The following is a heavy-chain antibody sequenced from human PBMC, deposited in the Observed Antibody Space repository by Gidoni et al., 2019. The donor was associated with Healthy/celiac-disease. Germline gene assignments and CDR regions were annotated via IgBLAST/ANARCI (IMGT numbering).Heavy chain of an antibody. V-gene: IGHV1-69*01. CDR2: ILPIFGTA. Sequence: QVQLVQSGAEVKKPGSSVTVSCKASGGTFSSYAISWVRQAPGQWLEWMGGILPIFGTANYAQKFQGRVTITADESTSTAYMELSSLRSEDTAVYYCARVRSVSFLWNYGRYGMDVWGQGTTVTVSS. D-gene: IGHD1-7*01. J-gene: IGHJ6*02. CDR3: ARVRSVSFLWNYGRYGMDV. CDR1: GGTFSSYA.